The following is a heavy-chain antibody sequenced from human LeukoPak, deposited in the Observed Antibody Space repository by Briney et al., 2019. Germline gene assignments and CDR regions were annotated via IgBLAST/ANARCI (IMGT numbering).Heavy chain of an antibody. Sequence: SETLSLTCTVSGGSISSYYWSWIRQPPGKGLEWIGYIYYSGSTNYNPSLKSRVTISVDTSKNQFSLKLSSVTAADTAVYYCARDIKIAVAGHSLRYYNYMDVWGKGTTVTVSS. V-gene: IGHV4-59*01. CDR2: IYYSGST. CDR1: GGSISSYY. D-gene: IGHD6-19*01. J-gene: IGHJ6*03. CDR3: ARDIKIAVAGHSLRYYNYMDV.